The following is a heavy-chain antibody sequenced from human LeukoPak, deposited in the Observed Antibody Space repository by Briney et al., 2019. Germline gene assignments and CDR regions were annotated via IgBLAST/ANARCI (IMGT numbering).Heavy chain of an antibody. CDR3: ASLAPRTGIAVAGPGMDV. CDR1: GGSFSGYY. D-gene: IGHD6-19*01. Sequence: SETLSLTCAVSGGSFSGYYWSWIRQPPGKGLEWFGEINHSGSTNYNPSLKSRVTISVDTSKNQFSLKLSSVTAADTAVYYCASLAPRTGIAVAGPGMDVWGQGTTVTVSS. J-gene: IGHJ6*02. V-gene: IGHV4-34*01. CDR2: INHSGST.